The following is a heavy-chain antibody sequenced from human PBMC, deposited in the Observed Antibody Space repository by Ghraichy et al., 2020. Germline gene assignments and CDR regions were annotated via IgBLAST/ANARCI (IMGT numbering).Heavy chain of an antibody. Sequence: GGSLRLSCAASGFTFGSYAMTWVRQAPGKGLEWVSGISSSGGSTYYADSVKGRFTISRDNSKNTLYLQMNSLRAEDTVVYYCAKNRGSSWNAFDIWGQGTMVTVSS. J-gene: IGHJ3*02. D-gene: IGHD6-13*01. CDR3: AKNRGSSWNAFDI. CDR1: GFTFGSYA. CDR2: ISSSGGST. V-gene: IGHV3-23*01.